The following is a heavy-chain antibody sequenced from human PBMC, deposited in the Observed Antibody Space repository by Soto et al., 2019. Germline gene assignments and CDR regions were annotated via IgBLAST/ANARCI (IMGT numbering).Heavy chain of an antibody. CDR2: MFYSGLT. J-gene: IGHJ6*02. Sequence: QLHLQESGPGLVKPSETRSLTCSVSGYSVSSSDYYWAWIRQPPGKGLEWIGSMFYSGLTYYNPSLKRRVTLSVDTSNNQFSVRLNSVPAADTAVYYCAPLSVSLSGPYGIHVWGQGTTVTVSS. D-gene: IGHD2-15*01. CDR1: GYSVSSSDYY. V-gene: IGHV4-39*01. CDR3: APLSVSLSGPYGIHV.